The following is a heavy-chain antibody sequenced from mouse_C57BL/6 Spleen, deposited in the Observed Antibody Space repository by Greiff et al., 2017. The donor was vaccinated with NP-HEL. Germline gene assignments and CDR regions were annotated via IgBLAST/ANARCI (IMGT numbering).Heavy chain of an antibody. J-gene: IGHJ2*01. CDR1: GYTFTDYY. Sequence: VQLQQSGAELVRPGASVKLSCKASGYTFTDYYINWVKQRPGQGLEWIARIYPGSGNTYYNEKFKGKATLTAEKSSSTAYMQLSSLTSEDSAVYVCARFLTGATGYFDYWGQGTTLTVSS. CDR3: ARFLTGATGYFDY. V-gene: IGHV1-76*01. CDR2: IYPGSGNT. D-gene: IGHD4-1*01.